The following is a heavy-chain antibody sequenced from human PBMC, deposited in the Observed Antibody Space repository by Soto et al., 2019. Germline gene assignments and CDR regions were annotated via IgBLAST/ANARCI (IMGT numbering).Heavy chain of an antibody. D-gene: IGHD3-22*01. V-gene: IGHV3-30-3*01. CDR1: GFTFSSYA. Sequence: QVQLVESGGGVVQPGRSLRLSCAASGFTFSSYAMHWVRQAPGKGLEWVAVISYDGSNKYYADSVKGRFTISRDNSKNTLYLQMNSLRAEDTAVYYCARGGHSSGYYDAAFDIWGQGTMVTVSS. J-gene: IGHJ3*02. CDR2: ISYDGSNK. CDR3: ARGGHSSGYYDAAFDI.